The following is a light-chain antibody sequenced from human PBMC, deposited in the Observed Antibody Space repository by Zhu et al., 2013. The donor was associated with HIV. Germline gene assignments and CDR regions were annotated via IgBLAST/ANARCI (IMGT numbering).Light chain of an antibody. CDR3: QHVNNNAA. V-gene: IGKV1-12*01. J-gene: IGKJ3*01. Sequence: DIQMTQSPSSVSASVGDRVTITCRASQGIRSWLAWYQQKPGKAPKLLIYAASTTQYGVPSRFGGRGSGTEFTLTIDSLQPEDFATYYCQHVNNNAAFGPGTKVDV. CDR1: QGIRSW. CDR2: AAS.